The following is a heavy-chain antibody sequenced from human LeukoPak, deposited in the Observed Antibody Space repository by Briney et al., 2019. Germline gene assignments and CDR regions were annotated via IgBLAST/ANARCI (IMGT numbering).Heavy chain of an antibody. J-gene: IGHJ4*01. CDR3: ARGPNEVFGVPIDY. CDR2: IKQDGSEK. Sequence: GGSLRLSCAASGFTFSSYWMSWVRQAPGKGLEWVANIKQDGSEKYYVDSVKGRFTISRDNAKNSLYLQMNSLRAEDTAVYYCARGPNEVFGVPIDYWGQGTLVTVSS. D-gene: IGHD3-3*01. CDR1: GFTFSSYW. V-gene: IGHV3-7*03.